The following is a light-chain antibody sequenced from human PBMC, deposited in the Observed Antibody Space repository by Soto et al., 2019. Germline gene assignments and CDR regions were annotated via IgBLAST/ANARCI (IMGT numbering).Light chain of an antibody. Sequence: SPSTXSLSGEDRATLTCRASQSVRTNLAWYQLTPGKDKXLXXXGASTRDTGVQERISSNGSGKELTLTTSRCQYDDFGTYYCQQYNGATRITFGGGPQVDI. J-gene: IGKJ4*01. CDR3: QQYNGATRIT. V-gene: IGKV3-15*01. CDR2: GAS. CDR1: QSVRTN.